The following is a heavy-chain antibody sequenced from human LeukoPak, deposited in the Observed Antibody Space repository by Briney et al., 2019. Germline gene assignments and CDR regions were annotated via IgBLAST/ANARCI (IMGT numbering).Heavy chain of an antibody. CDR2: ISGSGDYT. CDR1: GFTFSSYV. CDR3: AKPKTGDFDY. V-gene: IGHV3-23*01. D-gene: IGHD1-14*01. Sequence: GGSLRLSCAASGFTFSSYVMNWVRQAPGKGLEWVSAISGSGDYTYYADSMKGRFTISRENSKNTLYLQMNSLRAEDTAVYYCAKPKTGDFDYWGQGTLVTVSS. J-gene: IGHJ4*02.